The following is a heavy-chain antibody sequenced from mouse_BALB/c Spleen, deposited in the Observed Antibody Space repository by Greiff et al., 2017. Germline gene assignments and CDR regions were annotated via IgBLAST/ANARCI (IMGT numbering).Heavy chain of an antibody. Sequence: VQGVESGPGLVAPSQSLSITCTVSGFSLTSYGVHWVRQPPGKGLEWLGVIWAGGSTNYNSALMSRLSISKDNSKSQVFLKMNSLQTDDTAMYYCARGANWDDWFAYWGQGTLVTVSA. CDR1: GFSLTSYG. V-gene: IGHV2-9*02. D-gene: IGHD4-1*01. J-gene: IGHJ3*01. CDR2: IWAGGST. CDR3: ARGANWDDWFAY.